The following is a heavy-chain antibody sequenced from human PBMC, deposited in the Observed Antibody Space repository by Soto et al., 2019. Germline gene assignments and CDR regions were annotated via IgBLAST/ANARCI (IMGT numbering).Heavy chain of an antibody. V-gene: IGHV3-23*01. CDR3: VKLPVTTASYYYFGMDV. CDR1: GFPFSTYP. CDR2: ISGSGIST. Sequence: EVELMESGGGLVQPGGSLTLSCAASGFPFSTYPMNWVRQVPGKGLEWVSGISGSGISTFYADSVKGRFTISRDNSKNTVYLQLNRLRAEDTALYYCVKLPVTTASYYYFGMDVWGQGTTVTVSS. D-gene: IGHD4-4*01. J-gene: IGHJ6*02.